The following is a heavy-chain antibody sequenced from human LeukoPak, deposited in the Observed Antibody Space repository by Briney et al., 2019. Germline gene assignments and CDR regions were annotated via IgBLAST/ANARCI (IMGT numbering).Heavy chain of an antibody. CDR2: IYYSGST. V-gene: IGHV4-31*03. CDR1: GGSISSGGYY. D-gene: IGHD1-26*01. CDR3: ARVGFQGRGSFDP. J-gene: IGHJ5*02. Sequence: PSETLSLTCTVSGGSISSGGYYWSWIRQHPGKGLEWIGYIYYSGSTYNNPSLKSRVTISVDTSKNQFSLKLSSVTAADTAVYYCARVGFQGRGSFDPWGQGTLVTVSS.